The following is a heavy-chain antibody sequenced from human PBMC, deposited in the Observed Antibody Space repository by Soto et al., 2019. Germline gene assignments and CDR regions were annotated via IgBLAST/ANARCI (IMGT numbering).Heavy chain of an antibody. Sequence: GESLKISCESHGYSFTTYWVTWVRQKPGKGLEWVGSFHPGESDTRSSPSFRGQVTISADRSLTPAYLQWSSLKASDTAMYCCARRSSQVGTARPTPQVRFDSWGQGTLVTVSS. J-gene: IGHJ5*01. V-gene: IGHV5-51*01. CDR1: GYSFTTYW. CDR2: FHPGESDT. CDR3: ARRSSQVGTARPTPQVRFDS. D-gene: IGHD5-18*01.